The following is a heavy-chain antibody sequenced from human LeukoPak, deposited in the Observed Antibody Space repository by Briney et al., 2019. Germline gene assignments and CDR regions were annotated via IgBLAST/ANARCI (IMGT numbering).Heavy chain of an antibody. V-gene: IGHV1-18*04. CDR1: GYTFTSYY. D-gene: IGHD3-3*01. Sequence: ASVKVSCKASGYTFTSYYMHWVRQAPGQGLEWMGWISAYNGNTNYAQKLQGRVTMTTDTSTSTAYMELRSLRSDDTAVYYCARETAYDFWSGYQYYYYYYGMDVWGQGTTVTVSS. CDR3: ARETAYDFWSGYQYYYYYYGMDV. J-gene: IGHJ6*02. CDR2: ISAYNGNT.